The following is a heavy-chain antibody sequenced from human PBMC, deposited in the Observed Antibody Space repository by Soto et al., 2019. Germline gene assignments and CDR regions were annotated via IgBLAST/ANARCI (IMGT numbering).Heavy chain of an antibody. CDR1: VGTFISYD. V-gene: IGHV1-69*01. CDR3: ASSAAGRRDFDY. D-gene: IGHD6-13*01. Sequence: AVTVSCKASVGTFISYDSSWVRQAPGQGLEWMGGIIPIFGTANYAQKFQGRVTITSTAYMELSSLRSEDTAVYYCASSAAGRRDFDYWGQGTLVTVSS. J-gene: IGHJ4*02. CDR2: IIPIFGTA.